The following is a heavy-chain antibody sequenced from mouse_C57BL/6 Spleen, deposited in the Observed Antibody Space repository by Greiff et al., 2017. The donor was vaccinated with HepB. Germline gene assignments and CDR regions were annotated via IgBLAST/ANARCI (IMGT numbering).Heavy chain of an antibody. Sequence: QVQLKQSGAELVKPGASVKISCKASGYAFSSYWMNWVKQRPGKGLEWIGQIYPGDGDTNYNGKFKGKATLTADKSSSTAYMQLSSLTSEDSAVYFCARGLGYYYAMDYWGQGTSVTVSS. D-gene: IGHD2-14*01. CDR3: ARGLGYYYAMDY. CDR1: GYAFSSYW. J-gene: IGHJ4*01. V-gene: IGHV1-80*01. CDR2: IYPGDGDT.